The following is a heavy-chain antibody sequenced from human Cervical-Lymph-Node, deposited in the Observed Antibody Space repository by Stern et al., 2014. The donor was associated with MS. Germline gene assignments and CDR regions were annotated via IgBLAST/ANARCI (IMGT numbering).Heavy chain of an antibody. J-gene: IGHJ5*02. CDR2: ISHSGYT. CDR1: GGSFDAFY. D-gene: IGHD6-6*01. V-gene: IGHV4-34*01. Sequence: VQLQQWGAGLLKPSETLSLTCGVNGGSFDAFYWSWIRQPPGRGLEWIGEISHSGYTNYNPSLKSRVTLSVDTSKNQFTLKMNSVTAADTAVYYCARTWIAVRNTKWFDPWGQGTLVTVSS. CDR3: ARTWIAVRNTKWFDP.